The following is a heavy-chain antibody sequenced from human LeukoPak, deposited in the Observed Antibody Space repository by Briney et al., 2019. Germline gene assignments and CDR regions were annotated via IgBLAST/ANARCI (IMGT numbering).Heavy chain of an antibody. CDR2: ISSSGDII. CDR1: GFTFSSSS. V-gene: IGHV3-48*04. Sequence: PGGSLRLSCAASGFTFSSSSMNWVRQAPGRGLEWVSYISSSGDIINYADPVKGRFTISRDSAKNSLYLQMSSLRAEDTAVYYCAREMKGRVFDYWGQGTLVTVSS. J-gene: IGHJ4*02. D-gene: IGHD3-10*01. CDR3: AREMKGRVFDY.